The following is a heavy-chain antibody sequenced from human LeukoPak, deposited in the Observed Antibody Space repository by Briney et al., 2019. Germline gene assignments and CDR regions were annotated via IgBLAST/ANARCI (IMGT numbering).Heavy chain of an antibody. Sequence: PSETLSLTCTVSGGSISSSSYYWGWIRQPPGKGLEWIGNIYYSGSTYYNPSLKGRVTISIDTSKNQFSLRLSSVTAADTAVYFCARHETYSSGWVDYWGQGTLVTVSS. CDR1: GGSISSSSYY. CDR2: IYYSGST. J-gene: IGHJ4*02. D-gene: IGHD6-19*01. V-gene: IGHV4-39*01. CDR3: ARHETYSSGWVDY.